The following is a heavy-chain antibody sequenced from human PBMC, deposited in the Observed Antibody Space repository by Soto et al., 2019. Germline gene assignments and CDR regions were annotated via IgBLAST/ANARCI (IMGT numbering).Heavy chain of an antibody. V-gene: IGHV3-21*04. D-gene: IGHD5-12*01. J-gene: IGHJ6*02. CDR1: GFSFSSYW. CDR2: ITSRGTST. CDR3: ARLSPQMWLKTYYGLDV. Sequence: KSGGSLRLSCAASGFSFSSYWMHWVRQAPGKGLVWVSYITSRGTSTKYADSVKGRFTISRDNDGNSVYLQISSLRADDTATYFCARLSPQMWLKTYYGLDVWGQGTTVTVSS.